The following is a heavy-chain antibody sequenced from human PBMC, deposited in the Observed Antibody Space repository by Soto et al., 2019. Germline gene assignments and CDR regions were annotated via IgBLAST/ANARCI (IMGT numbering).Heavy chain of an antibody. CDR2: IVPIFGTA. D-gene: IGHD3-22*01. J-gene: IGHJ4*02. V-gene: IGHV1-69*13. CDR1: GGTFSSYA. Sequence: SVKVSCKASGGTFSSYAISWVRQAPGQGLEWMGGIVPIFGTANYAQKFQGRVTITADESTSTAYMELSSLRSEDTAVYYCARVPGYDSSGYYYFDYWGQGTLVTVSS. CDR3: ARVPGYDSSGYYYFDY.